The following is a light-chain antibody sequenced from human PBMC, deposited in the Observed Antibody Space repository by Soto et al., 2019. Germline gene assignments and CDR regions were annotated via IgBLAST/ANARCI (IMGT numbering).Light chain of an antibody. V-gene: IGKV3-20*01. CDR1: QSVSSSY. CDR2: GAS. Sequence: EIVLTQSPGTLSLSPWERATLSCRASQSVSSSYLAWYQQKPGQAPRLIIYGASIRATGIPDRFSGSGSGTDFTLTISRLEPEDFAVYYCQQYGSSPKTFGQGTRLEIK. J-gene: IGKJ5*01. CDR3: QQYGSSPKT.